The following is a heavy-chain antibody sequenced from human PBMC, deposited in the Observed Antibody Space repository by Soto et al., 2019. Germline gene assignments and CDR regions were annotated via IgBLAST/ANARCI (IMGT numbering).Heavy chain of an antibody. Sequence: PSETLSLTCAVYGGSFSGYYWSWIRQPPGKGLEWIGEINHSGSTNYNPSLKSRVTISVDTSKNQFSLKLSSVTAADTAVYYCARVSLVPAATDPWGQGTLVTVSS. CDR3: ARVSLVPAATDP. V-gene: IGHV4-34*01. D-gene: IGHD2-2*01. CDR1: GGSFSGYY. CDR2: INHSGST. J-gene: IGHJ5*02.